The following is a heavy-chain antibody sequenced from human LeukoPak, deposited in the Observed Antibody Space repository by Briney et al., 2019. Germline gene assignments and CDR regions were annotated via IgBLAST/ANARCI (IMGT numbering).Heavy chain of an antibody. D-gene: IGHD1-26*01. CDR1: GFTFSSYW. Sequence: GGSLRLSCAVSGFTFSSYWMSWVRQAPGKGLEWVANIKDDGSEKYYVDSMKGRFTISRDNAKNSLYLQMNSLRAEDTAVYYCARRLSGSYCAYFDCWGQGTLATVSS. CDR2: IKDDGSEK. CDR3: ARRLSGSYCAYFDC. J-gene: IGHJ4*02. V-gene: IGHV3-7*01.